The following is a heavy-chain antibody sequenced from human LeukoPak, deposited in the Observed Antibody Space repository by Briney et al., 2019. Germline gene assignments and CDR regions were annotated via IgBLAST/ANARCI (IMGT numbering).Heavy chain of an antibody. Sequence: GGSLRLSCTASGFTFSNYAMSWVCQAPGKGLEWVSTISGSDGSTYYADSVKGRFTISRDNSKNTLYLQMNSLRVEDTAIYYCAKGRGYCTGGSCYSDYWGQGPLVTVSS. CDR3: AKGRGYCTGGSCYSDY. J-gene: IGHJ4*02. V-gene: IGHV3-23*01. CDR1: GFTFSNYA. D-gene: IGHD2-15*01. CDR2: ISGSDGST.